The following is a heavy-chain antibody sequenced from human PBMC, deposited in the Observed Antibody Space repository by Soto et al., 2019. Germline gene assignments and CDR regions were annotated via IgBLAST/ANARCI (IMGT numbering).Heavy chain of an antibody. Sequence: EVQLLESGGGLVQPGGSLRLSCAASGFTFSSYAMSWVRQAPGKGLEWVSAISGSGGSTYYADSVKGRFTISRDNSKNTLYLQMNSLRAEDTAVYYCAKVSYDSSCYYSYFDYWGQGTLVTVSS. D-gene: IGHD3-22*01. J-gene: IGHJ4*02. CDR2: ISGSGGST. CDR1: GFTFSSYA. V-gene: IGHV3-23*01. CDR3: AKVSYDSSCYYSYFDY.